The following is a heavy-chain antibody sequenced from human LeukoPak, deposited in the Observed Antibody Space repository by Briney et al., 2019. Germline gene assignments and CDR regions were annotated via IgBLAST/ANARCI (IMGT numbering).Heavy chain of an antibody. CDR1: GGSISTYY. J-gene: IGHJ6*03. D-gene: IGHD7-27*01. CDR3: ARDLSNRGRDYYYYMDV. V-gene: IGHV4-4*07. CDR2: IYTSGST. Sequence: SETLSLTCTVSGGSISTYYWSWIRQPAGKGLGWIGRIYTSGSTNYNPSLKSRLTMSVDTSKNQFSLKLSSVTAADTAVYYCARDLSNRGRDYYYYMDVWGKGTTVTVSS.